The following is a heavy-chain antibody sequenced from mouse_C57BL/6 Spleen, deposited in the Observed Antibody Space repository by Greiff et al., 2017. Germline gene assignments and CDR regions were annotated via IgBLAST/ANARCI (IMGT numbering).Heavy chain of an antibody. J-gene: IGHJ3*01. V-gene: IGHV1-80*01. CDR3: ARWDYYPAWFAY. CDR2: IYPGDGDH. CDR1: GYAFSSYW. D-gene: IGHD1-1*01. Sequence: QVQLQQSGAELVKPGASVKISCKASGYAFSSYWMNWVKQRPGKGLEWIGQIYPGDGDHNYNGQFKGKATLTADKASSKADMQPSSLNSRDSAVYFCARWDYYPAWFAYWGQGTLVTVSA.